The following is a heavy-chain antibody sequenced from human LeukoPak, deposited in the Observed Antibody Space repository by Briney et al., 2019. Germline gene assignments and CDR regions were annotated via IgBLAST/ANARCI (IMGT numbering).Heavy chain of an antibody. CDR3: AKDLYGSGSDFDY. D-gene: IGHD3-10*01. V-gene: IGHV3-30*02. CDR1: GFTFSNYG. Sequence: GGSLRLSCAASGFTFSNYGMHWVRQGPVKGLEWVAFIRYDVSNKYYADSVKGRFTISRDNSKNTLYLQMNSLRAEDTAVYYCAKDLYGSGSDFDYWGQGTLVTVSS. J-gene: IGHJ4*02. CDR2: IRYDVSNK.